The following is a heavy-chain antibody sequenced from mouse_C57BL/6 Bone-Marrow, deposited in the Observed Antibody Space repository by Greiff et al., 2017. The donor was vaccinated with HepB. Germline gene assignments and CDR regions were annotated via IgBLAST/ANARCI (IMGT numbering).Heavy chain of an antibody. CDR3: ARKTDGSSFGLAMDN. Sequence: VHLVESGPGLVAPSQSLSITCTVSGFSLTSYAISWVRPPPGKGLEWLGVIWTGGGTNYNSALKSRLSISKDNSKSQVILKMNSRSTDDTARYYCARKTDGSSFGLAMDNWGQGTSVTVSS. CDR1: GFSLTSYA. V-gene: IGHV2-9-1*01. J-gene: IGHJ4*01. CDR2: IWTGGGT. D-gene: IGHD1-1*01.